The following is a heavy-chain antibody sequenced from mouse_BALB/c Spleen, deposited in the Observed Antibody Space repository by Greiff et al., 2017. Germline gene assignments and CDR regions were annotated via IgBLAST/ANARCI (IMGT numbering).Heavy chain of an antibody. CDR2: ISDGGSYT. V-gene: IGHV5-4*02. J-gene: IGHJ4*01. CDR3: ARDLGDAMDY. D-gene: IGHD4-1*01. Sequence: EVMLVESGGGLVKPGGSLKLSCAASGFTFSDYYMYWVRQTPEKRLEWVATISDGGSYTYYPDSVKGRFTISRDNAKNNLYLQMSSLKSEDTAMYYCARDLGDAMDYWGQGTSVTVSS. CDR1: GFTFSDYY.